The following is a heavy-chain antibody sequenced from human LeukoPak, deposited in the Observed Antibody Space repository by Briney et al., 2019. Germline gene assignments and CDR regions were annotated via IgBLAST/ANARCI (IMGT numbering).Heavy chain of an antibody. D-gene: IGHD1-26*01. CDR2: ISASGGST. J-gene: IGHJ4*02. CDR3: AKDQRWESPHYLDS. V-gene: IGHV3-23*01. Sequence: GTLSLTCAVSGDSISSNYCWRWVRQVPGKGLEWVSGISASGGSTSYADSVRGRFTISRDNSKNTLYVQMNSLRDEDTAVYYCAKDQRWESPHYLDSWGQGTLVTVSS. CDR1: GDSISSNY.